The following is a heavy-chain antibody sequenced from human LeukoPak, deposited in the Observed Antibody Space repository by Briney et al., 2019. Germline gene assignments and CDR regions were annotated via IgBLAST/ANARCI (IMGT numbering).Heavy chain of an antibody. D-gene: IGHD5-12*01. V-gene: IGHV3-30*03. CDR1: GFTFSSYS. CDR3: ARDLSYSGYDFAFDI. J-gene: IGHJ3*02. Sequence: GGSLRLSCAASGFTFSSYSMNWVRQAPGKGLEWVAVISYDGSNKYYADSVKGRFTISRDNSKNTLYLQMNSLRAEDTAVYYCARDLSYSGYDFAFDIWGQGTMVTVSS. CDR2: ISYDGSNK.